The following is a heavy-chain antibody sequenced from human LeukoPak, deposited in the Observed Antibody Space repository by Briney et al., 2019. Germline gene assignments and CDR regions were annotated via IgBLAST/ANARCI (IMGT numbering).Heavy chain of an antibody. CDR1: GASISSGDYY. CDR3: ARPKGRGCNGGTCYTDWFDL. Sequence: SQTLSLTCTVSGASISSGDYYWSWIRQPPGKGLEWIGYIHYSGNSYYNPSLKSRVTISIDTSKNQFSLKLSSVTAADTAVYYCARPKGRGCNGGTCYTDWFDLWGQGTLVTVSS. J-gene: IGHJ5*02. CDR2: IHYSGNS. V-gene: IGHV4-30-4*01. D-gene: IGHD2-15*01.